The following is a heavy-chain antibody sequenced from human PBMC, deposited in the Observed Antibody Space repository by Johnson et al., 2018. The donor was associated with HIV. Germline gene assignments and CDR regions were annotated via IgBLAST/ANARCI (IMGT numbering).Heavy chain of an antibody. J-gene: IGHJ3*02. CDR1: GFTFSSYP. Sequence: QVQLVESGGGVVQPGRSLRLSCAASGFTFSSYPMHWVRQAPGKGLEWVAVISYDGSNKYYADSVKGRFTISRDNSKNTLYLQMNSLRAEDTAVYYCARGGHAVVAKPFGAFDIWGQGTMVTVSS. CDR3: ARGGHAVVAKPFGAFDI. CDR2: ISYDGSNK. D-gene: IGHD2-21*01. V-gene: IGHV3-30-3*01.